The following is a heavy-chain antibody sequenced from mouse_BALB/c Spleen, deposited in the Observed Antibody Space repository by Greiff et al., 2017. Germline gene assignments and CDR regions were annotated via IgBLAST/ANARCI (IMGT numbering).Heavy chain of an antibody. J-gene: IGHJ3*01. CDR3: ARRGIYYGYDWVFAY. D-gene: IGHD2-2*01. CDR1: GYTFSSYW. CDR2: ILPGSGST. V-gene: IGHV1-9*01. Sequence: QVQLKQSGAELMKPGASVKISCKATGYTFSSYWIEWVKQRPGHGLEWIGEILPGSGSTNYNEKFKGKATFTADTSSNTAYMQLSSLTSEDSAVYYCARRGIYYGYDWVFAYWGQGTLVTVSA.